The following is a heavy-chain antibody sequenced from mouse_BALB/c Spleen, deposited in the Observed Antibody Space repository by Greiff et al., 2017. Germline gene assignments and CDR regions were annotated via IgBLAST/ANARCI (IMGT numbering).Heavy chain of an antibody. CDR3: TSGNWDGAMDY. CDR1: GYTFTSYW. J-gene: IGHJ4*01. D-gene: IGHD4-1*01. Sequence: VQLPQSGTVLARPGASVKLSCTASGYTFTSYWMHWVKQRPGQGLEWIGAIYPGNSDTSYNQKFKGKAKLTAVTSTSTAYMELSSLTNEDSAVYYCTSGNWDGAMDYWGQGTAVTVSS. CDR2: IYPGNSDT. V-gene: IGHV1-5*01.